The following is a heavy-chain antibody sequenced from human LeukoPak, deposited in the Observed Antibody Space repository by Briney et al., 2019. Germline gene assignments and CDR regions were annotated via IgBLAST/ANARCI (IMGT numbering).Heavy chain of an antibody. J-gene: IGHJ4*02. V-gene: IGHV4-34*01. CDR1: GGSFSGYY. CDR2: INHSGST. D-gene: IGHD3-22*01. CDR3: ARVAYYDSKYFDY. Sequence: SETLSLTCAVYGGSFSGYYWSWIRQPPGKGLEWIEEINHSGSTNYNPSLKSRVTISVDTSKNQFSLKLSSVTAADTAVYYCARVAYYDSKYFDYWGQGTLVTVSS.